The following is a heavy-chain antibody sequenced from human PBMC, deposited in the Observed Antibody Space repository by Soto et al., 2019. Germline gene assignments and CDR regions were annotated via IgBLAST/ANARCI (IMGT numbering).Heavy chain of an antibody. CDR3: ARDIASYAYGEGY. Sequence: SETLSLTCTVSGGSINSYWWSWIRQPAGKGLEWIGRVYSSGTTDYNPSLNSRATMSVETSKNQFSLKLSSVTAADTAVYYCARDIASYAYGEGYWGPGIQLTVS. J-gene: IGHJ4*02. CDR1: GGSINSYW. V-gene: IGHV4-4*07. D-gene: IGHD2-21*01. CDR2: VYSSGTT.